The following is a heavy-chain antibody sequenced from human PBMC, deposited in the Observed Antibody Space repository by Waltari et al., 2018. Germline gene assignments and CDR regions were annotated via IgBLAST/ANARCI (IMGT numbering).Heavy chain of an antibody. V-gene: IGHV4-39*01. CDR3: ARHWKRNGYRFDP. Sequence: QLQLQESGPGLVKPSETLSLTCSVSGGSISSSRYYWGWIRQSPGKGLEWIGSIDYSGSIYYNPTLQSRVTISGDTSKNQFSLNLSSVTAADTAVYYCARHWKRNGYRFDPWGQGTRVNVSS. CDR2: IDYSGSI. D-gene: IGHD5-12*01. CDR1: GGSISSSRYY. J-gene: IGHJ5*02.